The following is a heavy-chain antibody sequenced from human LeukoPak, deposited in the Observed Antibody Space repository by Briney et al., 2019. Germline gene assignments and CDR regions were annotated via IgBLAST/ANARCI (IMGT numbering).Heavy chain of an antibody. CDR2: IYYSGST. CDR1: GDSISSYY. D-gene: IGHD6-19*01. CDR3: ARQVAGSGWGVGGWYFDL. J-gene: IGHJ2*01. V-gene: IGHV4-59*01. Sequence: SETLSLTCTVSGDSISSYYWSWIRQPPGKGLEWIGYIYYSGSTKYNPSLKSRVTISVDTSKNQFSLKLNSVTAADTAVYYCARQVAGSGWGVGGWYFDLWGRGTLVTVSS.